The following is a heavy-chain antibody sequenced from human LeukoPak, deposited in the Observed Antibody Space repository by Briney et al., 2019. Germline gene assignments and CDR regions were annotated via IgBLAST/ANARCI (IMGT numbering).Heavy chain of an antibody. D-gene: IGHD1-26*01. CDR1: GGTFSSYA. Sequence: GASVKVSCKASGGTFSSYAISWVRQAPGQGLEWMGGIIPIFGTANYAQKFQGRVTITADESTSTAYMELSSLRSDDTVVYYCAREKATDAFDIWGQGTMVTVSS. V-gene: IGHV1-69*13. CDR2: IIPIFGTA. CDR3: AREKATDAFDI. J-gene: IGHJ3*02.